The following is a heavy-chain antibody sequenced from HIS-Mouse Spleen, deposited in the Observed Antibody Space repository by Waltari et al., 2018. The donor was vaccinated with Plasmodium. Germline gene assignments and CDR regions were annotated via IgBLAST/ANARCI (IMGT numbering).Heavy chain of an antibody. D-gene: IGHD6-13*01. CDR3: ASSWYWYFDL. CDR2: IKQAGSEK. V-gene: IGHV3-7*01. Sequence: EVQLVESGGGLVQPGGSLRLSCAASGFTFSSYWMSWVRQGPGKGLEWLAKIKQAGSEKYYVDSVKGRFTISRDNAKNSLYLQMNSLRAEDTAVYYCASSWYWYFDLWGRGTLVTVSS. J-gene: IGHJ2*01. CDR1: GFTFSSYW.